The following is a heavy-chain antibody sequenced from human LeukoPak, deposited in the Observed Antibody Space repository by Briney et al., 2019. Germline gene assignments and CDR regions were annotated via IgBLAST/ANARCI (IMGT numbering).Heavy chain of an antibody. D-gene: IGHD4-17*01. CDR1: GFTFSSYA. V-gene: IGHV3-30*04. CDR3: ARALNTVTTEDY. Sequence: GGSQRLSCAASGFTFSSYAMHWVRQAPGKGLEWVAVISYDGSNKYYADSVKGRFTISRDNSKNTLYLQMNSLRAEDTAVYYCARALNTVTTEDYWGQGTLVTVSS. CDR2: ISYDGSNK. J-gene: IGHJ4*02.